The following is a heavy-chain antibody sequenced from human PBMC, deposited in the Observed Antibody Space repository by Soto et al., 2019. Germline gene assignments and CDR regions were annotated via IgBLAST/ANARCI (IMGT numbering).Heavy chain of an antibody. V-gene: IGHV3-23*01. CDR2: ISGSGGST. Sequence: PGGTLRLPCAASGFTFSIYAMSWFRQAPGKGLEWVSAISGSGGSTYYTDSVKGRFTISRDNSKNTLYLQMNSLRAEDTAVYYCAANWNHDYWGQGTLVTVSS. CDR3: AANWNHDY. CDR1: GFTFSIYA. D-gene: IGHD1-1*01. J-gene: IGHJ4*02.